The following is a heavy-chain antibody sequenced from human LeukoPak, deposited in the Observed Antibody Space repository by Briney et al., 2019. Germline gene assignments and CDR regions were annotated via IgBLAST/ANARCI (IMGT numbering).Heavy chain of an antibody. CDR1: GGSFRGYY. V-gene: IGHV4-34*01. J-gene: IGHJ4*02. D-gene: IGHD3-22*01. CDR2: INHSGST. Sequence: PSETLSLTCAVYGGSFRGYYWSWIRQPPGKGLEWIGEINHSGSTNYNPSLKSRVTISVDTSKNQFSLKLSSVTAADTAVYYCARVGVITMIVNYWGQGTLVTVSS. CDR3: ARVGVITMIVNY.